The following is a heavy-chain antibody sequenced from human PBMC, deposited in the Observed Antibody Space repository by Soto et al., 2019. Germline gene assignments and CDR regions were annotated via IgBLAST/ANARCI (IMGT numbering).Heavy chain of an antibody. CDR1: GFTFSSYW. D-gene: IGHD1-20*01. V-gene: IGHV3-7*05. CDR2: IKQDGSEK. Sequence: EVQLVESGGGLVQPGGSMRLSCAASGFTFSSYWMSWVRQAPGKGLEWVANIKQDGSEKYYVDSVKGRFTISRDNAKNSLYLQMNSLRAEDTAVYYCAREGYNTKEDYYYGMDVWGQGTTVTVSS. J-gene: IGHJ6*02. CDR3: AREGYNTKEDYYYGMDV.